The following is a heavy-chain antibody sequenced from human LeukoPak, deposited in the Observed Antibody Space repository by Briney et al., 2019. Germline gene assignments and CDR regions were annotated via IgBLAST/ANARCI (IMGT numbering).Heavy chain of an antibody. D-gene: IGHD3-3*01. CDR2: IYENGGTT. V-gene: IGHV3-23*01. CDR1: GFTFRSHA. CDR3: AKGAPITIFGVVIRQDYYYYGMDV. Sequence: PGGSLRLSCVGSGFTFRSHAMSWVRQAPEKGLEFVLGIYENGGTTYYADSVKGRFSISRDNSKNTLYLQMNSLRAEDTAVYYCAKGAPITIFGVVIRQDYYYYGMDVWGQGTTVTVSS. J-gene: IGHJ6*02.